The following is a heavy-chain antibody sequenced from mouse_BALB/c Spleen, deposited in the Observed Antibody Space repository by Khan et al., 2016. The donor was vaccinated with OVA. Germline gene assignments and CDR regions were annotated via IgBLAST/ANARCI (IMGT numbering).Heavy chain of an antibody. V-gene: IGHV1-77*01. Sequence: QVQLQQSGPELVKPGASVKMSCKASGYTFTDYVMNWVKQRTGQGLEWIGQIYPGSGSPYYNEKFKGKATLTADKSSNTAYMQLSSLTSDDSAVYFCARGRYDAFAYWGQGPLVTVSA. CDR1: GYTFTDYV. CDR2: IYPGSGSP. J-gene: IGHJ3*01. D-gene: IGHD2-12*01. CDR3: ARGRYDAFAY.